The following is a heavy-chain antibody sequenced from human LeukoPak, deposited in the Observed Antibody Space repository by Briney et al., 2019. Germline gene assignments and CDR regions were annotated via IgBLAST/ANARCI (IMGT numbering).Heavy chain of an antibody. D-gene: IGHD3-9*01. V-gene: IGHV1-18*01. CDR1: GYTFTSYG. CDR2: ISAYNGNT. Sequence: ASVKVSCKASGYTFTSYGISWVRQAPGQGLEWMGGISAYNGNTNYAQKLQGRVTMTTDTSPSTAHMELRSLRSDDTAVYYCARDLRGWLHFDDWGQGTLVTVSS. CDR3: ARDLRGWLHFDD. J-gene: IGHJ4*02.